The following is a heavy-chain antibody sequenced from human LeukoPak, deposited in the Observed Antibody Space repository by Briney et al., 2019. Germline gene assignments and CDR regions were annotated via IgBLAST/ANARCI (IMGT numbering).Heavy chain of an antibody. D-gene: IGHD3-10*01. V-gene: IGHV4-34*01. J-gene: IGHJ4*02. CDR3: ARGRILWFGELYYFDY. CDR2: INHSGST. CDR1: GGSFSGYY. Sequence: SETLSLTCAVYGGSFSGYYWSCIRQPPGKGLEWIGEINHSGSTNYNPSLKRRVTISVDTSKNQFSLKLSSVTAADTAVYYCARGRILWFGELYYFDYWGQGTLVTVSS.